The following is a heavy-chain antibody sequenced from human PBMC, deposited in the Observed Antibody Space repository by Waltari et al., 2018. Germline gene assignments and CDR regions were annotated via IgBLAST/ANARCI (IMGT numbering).Heavy chain of an antibody. Sequence: EVQVLESGGGLAQPGGSLRLSCAASGFTFSNYAMRWVRQAPGKGREGVSGINSGGDSTGYVDSVKGRFTISRDNSKNTLYLQMNSLRVEDTALYYCARGINESFEPWGQGTLVTVSS. V-gene: IGHV3-23*01. CDR3: ARGINESFEP. D-gene: IGHD1-1*01. J-gene: IGHJ5*02. CDR1: GFTFSNYA. CDR2: INSGGDST.